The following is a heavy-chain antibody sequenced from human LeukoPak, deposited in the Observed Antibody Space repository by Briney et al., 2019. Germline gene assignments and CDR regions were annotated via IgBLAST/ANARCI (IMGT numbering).Heavy chain of an antibody. CDR3: ARENDILTGYSAELDY. CDR1: GFTFSSYS. Sequence: GGSLRLSCAASGFTFSSYSMNWVRRAPGKGLEWVSSISSSSSYIYYADSVKGRFTISRDNAKNSLYLQMNSLRAEDTAVYYCARENDILTGYSAELDYWGQGTLVTVSS. V-gene: IGHV3-21*01. D-gene: IGHD3-9*01. CDR2: ISSSSSYI. J-gene: IGHJ4*02.